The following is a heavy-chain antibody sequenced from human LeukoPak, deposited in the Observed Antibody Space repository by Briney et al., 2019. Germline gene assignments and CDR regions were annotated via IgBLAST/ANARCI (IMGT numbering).Heavy chain of an antibody. J-gene: IGHJ5*02. CDR1: GYSISSGYC. CDR3: ARDRSDSSSWNWFDP. Sequence: SETLFLTCAVSGYSISSGYCWGWIRQPPGKGLEWVGSIYHSGSTYYNPSLKSRVTISVDTSKNQFSLKLSSVTAADTAVYYCARDRSDSSSWNWFDPWGQGTLVTVSS. V-gene: IGHV4-38-2*02. CDR2: IYHSGST. D-gene: IGHD6-13*01.